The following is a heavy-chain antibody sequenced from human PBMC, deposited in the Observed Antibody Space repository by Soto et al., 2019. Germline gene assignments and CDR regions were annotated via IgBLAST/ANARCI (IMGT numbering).Heavy chain of an antibody. CDR1: GFSLSTSGMC. D-gene: IGHD2-21*02. V-gene: IGHV2-70*12. J-gene: IGHJ4*02. CDR2: IDWDDDK. CDR3: ARRQTYCGGNCYSGFDY. Sequence: SGPTLVNPTQTLTLTCTFSGFSLSTSGMCVSWIRQPPGKALEWLARIDWDDDKYYSTSLKTRLTISKDTSKNQVVLTMTNMDPVDTATYYCARRQTYCGGNCYSGFDYWGQGTLVTVSS.